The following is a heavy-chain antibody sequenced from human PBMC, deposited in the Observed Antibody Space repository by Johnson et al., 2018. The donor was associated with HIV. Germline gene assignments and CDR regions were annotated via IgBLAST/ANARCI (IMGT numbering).Heavy chain of an antibody. CDR2: INWNSGSI. J-gene: IGHJ3*02. CDR1: GFTFDDYG. D-gene: IGHD1-26*01. CDR3: ARAGARAFDI. V-gene: IGHV3-9*01. Sequence: VQLVESGGGLIQPGGSLRLSCAASGFTFDDYGMSWVRQAPGKGLEWVSGINWNSGSIAYADSVKGRFTISRDNAKKSLYLQMNILRSEDTAVYYCARAGARAFDIWGQGTMVTVSS.